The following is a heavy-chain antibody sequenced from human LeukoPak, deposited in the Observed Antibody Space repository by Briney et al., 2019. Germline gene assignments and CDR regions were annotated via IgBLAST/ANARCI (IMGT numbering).Heavy chain of an antibody. J-gene: IGHJ4*02. CDR1: GFTFSSYS. V-gene: IGHV3-21*01. D-gene: IGHD6-19*01. Sequence: GGSLRLSCAASGFTFSSYSMNWVRQAPGKGLEWVSSISSSSSYIHYADSVKGRFTISRDNAKNSLYLQMNSLRAEDTAVYYCARAMDSSGWSIGPFDYWGQGTLVTVSS. CDR2: ISSSSSYI. CDR3: ARAMDSSGWSIGPFDY.